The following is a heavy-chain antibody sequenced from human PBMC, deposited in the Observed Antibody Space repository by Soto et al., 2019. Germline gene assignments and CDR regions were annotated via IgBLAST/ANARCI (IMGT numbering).Heavy chain of an antibody. J-gene: IGHJ6*03. V-gene: IGHV1-3*01. CDR2: INAGNGNT. CDR3: ASCMSSTRCYSAYYYYMDV. CDR1: GYTFTSYA. D-gene: IGHD2-2*01. Sequence: QVQLVQSGAEVKKPGASVKVSCKASGYTFTSYAMHWVRQAPGQRLEWMGWINAGNGNTKYSQKFQGRVTITRDTSASTAYMELSSLRSEDTAVYYCASCMSSTRCYSAYYYYMDVWGKGTTVTVSS.